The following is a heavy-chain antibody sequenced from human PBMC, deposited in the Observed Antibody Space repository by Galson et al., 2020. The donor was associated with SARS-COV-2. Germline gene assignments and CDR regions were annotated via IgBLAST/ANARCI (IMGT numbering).Heavy chain of an antibody. V-gene: IGHV3-30*04. CDR2: ISYDGSNK. CDR3: AKDPDHGSGSYYTPGEY. CDR1: GFTFSSYA. J-gene: IGHJ4*02. D-gene: IGHD3-10*01. Sequence: TGGSLRLSCAASGFTFSSYAMHWVRQAPGKGLEWVAVISYDGSNKYYADSVKGRFTISRDNSKNTLYLQMNSLRAEDTAVYYCAKDPDHGSGSYYTPGEYWGQGTLVTVSS.